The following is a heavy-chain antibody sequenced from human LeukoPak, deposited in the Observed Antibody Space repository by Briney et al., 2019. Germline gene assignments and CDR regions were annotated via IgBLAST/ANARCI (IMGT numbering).Heavy chain of an antibody. D-gene: IGHD5-12*01. V-gene: IGHV1-69*13. J-gene: IGHJ5*02. CDR2: IIPIFGTA. CDR3: ARDGGYGFNWFDL. Sequence: ASVKVSCKASGGTFSSYAISWVRQAPGQGLEWMGGIIPIFGTANYAQKFQGRVTITADESTSTAYMELSSLRSEDTAVYYCARDGGYGFNWFDLLGQGTLVTVSS. CDR1: GGTFSSYA.